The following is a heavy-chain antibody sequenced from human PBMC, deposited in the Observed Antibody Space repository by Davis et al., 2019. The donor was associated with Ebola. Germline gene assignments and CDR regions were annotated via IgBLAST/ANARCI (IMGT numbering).Heavy chain of an antibody. J-gene: IGHJ4*02. Sequence: ASVKVSCKASGGTFNSYTISWVRQAPGQGLEWMGWIDAGNGNTKYSQKFQGRVTIIRDRSANTGYMELSSLRSEDTAVFYCARGRDGFTYDYWGQGTLVTVSS. CDR3: ARGRDGFTYDY. D-gene: IGHD5-24*01. CDR1: GGTFNSYT. CDR2: IDAGNGNT. V-gene: IGHV1/OR15-3*02.